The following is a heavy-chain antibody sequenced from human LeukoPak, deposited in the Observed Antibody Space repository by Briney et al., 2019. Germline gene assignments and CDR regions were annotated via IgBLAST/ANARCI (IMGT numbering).Heavy chain of an antibody. Sequence: SETLSLTCNVYDGYLSAYYWSWIRQTPGKGLEWIGEINHGGSTNYHQSLRSRVTLSVDTSKMQFSLRLYSVTAADTAVYYCARGGYYGSGNDFRFDPWGQGTLVTVSS. J-gene: IGHJ5*02. CDR1: DGYLSAYY. CDR2: INHGGST. D-gene: IGHD3-10*01. V-gene: IGHV4-34*01. CDR3: ARGGYYGSGNDFRFDP.